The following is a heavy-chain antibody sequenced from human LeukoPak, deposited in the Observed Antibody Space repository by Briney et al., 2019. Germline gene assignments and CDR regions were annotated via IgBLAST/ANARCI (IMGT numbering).Heavy chain of an antibody. CDR1: GGSISSGGYY. CDR2: IYYSGST. Sequence: SETLSLTCTVSGGSISSGGYYRSWIRQHPGKGLEWIGYIYYSGSTYYNPSLKSRVTISVDTSKNQFSLKLSSVTAADTAVYYCAREWSGYDLYYFDYWGQGTLVTVSS. D-gene: IGHD5-12*01. J-gene: IGHJ4*02. V-gene: IGHV4-31*03. CDR3: AREWSGYDLYYFDY.